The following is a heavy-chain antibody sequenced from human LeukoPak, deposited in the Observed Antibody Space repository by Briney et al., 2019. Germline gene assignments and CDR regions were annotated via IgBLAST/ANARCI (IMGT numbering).Heavy chain of an antibody. Sequence: SETLSLTCTASGGSLSSSSYHWGWIRQPPGKGLEWIGSMYYSGSTYYNPSLKSRVTIYVDTSKNQLSLKLSSLTAADTAVYYCARHGRAVAYPFDYWGQGTLVTVSS. CDR3: ARHGRAVAYPFDY. J-gene: IGHJ4*02. D-gene: IGHD6-19*01. CDR2: MYYSGST. V-gene: IGHV4-39*01. CDR1: GGSLSSSSYH.